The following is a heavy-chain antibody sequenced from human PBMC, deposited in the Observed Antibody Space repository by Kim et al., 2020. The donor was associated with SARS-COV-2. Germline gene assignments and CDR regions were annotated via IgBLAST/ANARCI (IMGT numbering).Heavy chain of an antibody. CDR3: ARMGDNWNYFDY. CDR1: GFTFSSYG. V-gene: IGHV3-33*01. J-gene: IGHJ4*02. CDR2: IWYDGSNK. D-gene: IGHD1-20*01. Sequence: GGSLRLSCAASGFTFSSYGMHWVRQAPGKGLEWVAVIWYDGSNKYYADSVKGRFTISRDNSKNTLYLQMNSLRAEDTAVYYCARMGDNWNYFDYWGQGTLVTVSS.